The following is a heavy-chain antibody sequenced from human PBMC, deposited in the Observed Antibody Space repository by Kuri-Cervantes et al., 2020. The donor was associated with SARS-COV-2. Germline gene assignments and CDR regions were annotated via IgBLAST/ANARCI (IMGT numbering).Heavy chain of an antibody. CDR3: AMSLYLHGSGYYYDAFDI. Sequence: GGSLRLSCKGSGYSFTSYWIGWVRQMPGKGLEWIGIIYPGDSDTRYSPSFQGQVTISADKSISTAYLQWSSLKASDTAMYYCAMSLYLHGSGYYYDAFDIWGQGTMVTVSS. V-gene: IGHV5-51*01. CDR2: IYPGDSDT. J-gene: IGHJ3*02. CDR1: GYSFTSYW. D-gene: IGHD3-22*01.